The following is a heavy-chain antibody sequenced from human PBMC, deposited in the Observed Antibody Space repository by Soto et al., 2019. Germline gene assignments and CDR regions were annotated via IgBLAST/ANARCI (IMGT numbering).Heavy chain of an antibody. D-gene: IGHD6-19*01. CDR3: AKGPSRGWRNFDY. CDR1: AFTYSSHA. CDR2: ISGSGGST. V-gene: IGHV3-23*01. Sequence: EVQLLESGGGLVQPGGSLRLSCAVSAFTYSSHAMSWVRQAPGKGLEWVSGISGSGGSTYYADSVKGRFTISRDNSKNTLYLQMSSLRADDTAVYYCAKGPSRGWRNFDYWGQGTLVTVSS. J-gene: IGHJ4*02.